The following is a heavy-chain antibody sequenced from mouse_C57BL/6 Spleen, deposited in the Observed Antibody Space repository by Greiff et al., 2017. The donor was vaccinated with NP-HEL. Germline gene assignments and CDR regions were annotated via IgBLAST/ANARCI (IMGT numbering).Heavy chain of an antibody. CDR1: GYTFTDHT. CDR3: AREGGAVYWYFDV. J-gene: IGHJ1*03. V-gene: IGHV1-78*01. CDR2: IYPRDGST. Sequence: QVQLQQSDAELVKPGDSVKISCKVSGYTFTDHTIHWLKQRPEQGLEWIGYIYPRDGSTKYNEQFKGMATLTADESSSTAYMQLNSLTSEDSAVYFCAREGGAVYWYFDVWGTGTTVTVSS.